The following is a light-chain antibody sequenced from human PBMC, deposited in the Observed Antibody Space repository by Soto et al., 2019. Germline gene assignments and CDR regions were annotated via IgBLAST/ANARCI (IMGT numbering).Light chain of an antibody. CDR1: QSVSSN. J-gene: IGKJ5*01. CDR3: QQRGDWPPIT. CDR2: GAS. V-gene: IGKV3-11*01. Sequence: EMAVTQSPATLSVSPGERATLSCRASQSVSSNLAWYQQKPGQAPRLLIYGASTRATGIPARFSGSGSGTDFTLSISSLEPEDFAVYYCQQRGDWPPITFGQGTRLEIK.